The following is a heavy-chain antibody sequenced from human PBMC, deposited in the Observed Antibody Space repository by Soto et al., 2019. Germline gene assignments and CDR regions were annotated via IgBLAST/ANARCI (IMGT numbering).Heavy chain of an antibody. CDR1: GYSFTSND. V-gene: IGHV1-8*01. J-gene: IGHJ4*02. D-gene: IGHD5-12*01. CDR2: MNPNIENT. CDR3: ARGRIFGYSDYEPLGGPDS. Sequence: GSSVKVSCKASGYSFTSNDINWVRQATGEGLEWMGWMNPNIENTGYAQKFQGRLTMTRITSTNTAYMELNSLTSEDTAVYSCARGRIFGYSDYEPLGGPDSWGKGTPVIISS.